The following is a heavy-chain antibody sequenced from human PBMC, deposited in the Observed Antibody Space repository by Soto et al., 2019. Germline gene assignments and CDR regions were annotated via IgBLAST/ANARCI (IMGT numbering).Heavy chain of an antibody. CDR1: GGSFSGYY. Sequence: QVQLQQWGAGLLKPSETLSLTCAVYGGSFSGYYWSWIRQPPGKGLEWIGEINHSGSTNYNPSLKSRVTISVDTSKNQFSLKLSSVTAAVTAVYYCASRSLWSGYQKLPHWGQGTLVTVSS. CDR2: INHSGST. D-gene: IGHD3-3*01. V-gene: IGHV4-34*01. CDR3: ASRSLWSGYQKLPH. J-gene: IGHJ4*02.